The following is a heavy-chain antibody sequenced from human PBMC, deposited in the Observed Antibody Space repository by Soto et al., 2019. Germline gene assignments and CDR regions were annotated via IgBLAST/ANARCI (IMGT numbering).Heavy chain of an antibody. Sequence: ASVKVSCKASGYTFTSYGISWVRQAPGQGLEWMGWISAYAGNTNYAQKLQGRVTMTTDTSTSTAYMEPRSLRSDDTAVYYCAREGYYYDSSGYRPVYYFDYWGQGTLVTVSS. J-gene: IGHJ4*02. CDR3: AREGYYYDSSGYRPVYYFDY. CDR2: ISAYAGNT. CDR1: GYTFTSYG. D-gene: IGHD3-22*01. V-gene: IGHV1-18*04.